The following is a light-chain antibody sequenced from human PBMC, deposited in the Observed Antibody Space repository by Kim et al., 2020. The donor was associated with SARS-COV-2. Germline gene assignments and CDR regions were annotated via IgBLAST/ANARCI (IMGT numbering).Light chain of an antibody. Sequence: DIQMTQSPSSLSASVGDRVTITCRASQSISSYLNWYQQKPGKAPKLLIYAASSLQSGVPSRFSGSGSGTDFTLTISSLQPEDFATYYGQQSYSTLRTFGQGTKLEI. V-gene: IGKV1-39*01. CDR2: AAS. CDR1: QSISSY. J-gene: IGKJ2*01. CDR3: QQSYSTLRT.